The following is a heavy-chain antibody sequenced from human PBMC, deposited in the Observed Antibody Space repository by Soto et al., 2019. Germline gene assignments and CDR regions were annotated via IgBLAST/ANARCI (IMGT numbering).Heavy chain of an antibody. D-gene: IGHD7-27*01. Sequence: EVQLVPSGAEVKKPGESLKIFCTGSGYVFTSFWIGWARQEPGKGLEWMGIIYPGDSDTRYNPSFQGHVTISADMYISTGFLQWHSLKASDSATYYCARGTGTYYSDYWGQGTRVTVSS. V-gene: IGHV5-51*01. CDR3: ARGTGTYYSDY. CDR1: GYVFTSFW. CDR2: IYPGDSDT. J-gene: IGHJ4*02.